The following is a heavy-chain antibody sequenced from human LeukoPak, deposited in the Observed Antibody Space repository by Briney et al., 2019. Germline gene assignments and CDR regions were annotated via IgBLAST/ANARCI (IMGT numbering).Heavy chain of an antibody. Sequence: PGGSLRLSCAASGFTFGNHFMHWVRQAPGKGLLWVSRINPDGTTTYHADSVKGRFTVSRDNADNALYLQMHNLRVEDTALYYCTRGLSMTHNVFDLWGQGTLVTVSS. J-gene: IGHJ3*01. CDR3: TRGLSMTHNVFDL. CDR2: INPDGTTT. CDR1: GFTFGNHF. D-gene: IGHD2-8*01. V-gene: IGHV3-74*01.